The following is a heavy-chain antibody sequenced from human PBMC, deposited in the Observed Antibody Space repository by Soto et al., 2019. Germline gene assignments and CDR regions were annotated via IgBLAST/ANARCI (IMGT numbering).Heavy chain of an antibody. J-gene: IGHJ4*02. D-gene: IGHD6-13*01. CDR3: ARERSAAADY. CDR2: MNPNSGNT. Sequence: QVQLVQSGAEVKKPGASVKVSCKASGYTFTSYDINWVRQATGQGLEWMGWMNPNSGNTGYAQKFQGRVTMTRNTSISTAYLELSSLISEDTAIYDCARERSAAADYWGQGTLVTVSS. CDR1: GYTFTSYD. V-gene: IGHV1-8*01.